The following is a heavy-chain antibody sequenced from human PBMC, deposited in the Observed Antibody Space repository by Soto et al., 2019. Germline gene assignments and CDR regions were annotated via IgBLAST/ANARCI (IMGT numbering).Heavy chain of an antibody. CDR2: ISSSSSTI. CDR3: ARDKNEWELLSHTRGDY. J-gene: IGHJ4*02. CDR1: GFTFSSYS. Sequence: GGSLRLSCAASGFTFSSYSMNWVRQAPGKGLEWVSYISSSSSTIYYADSVKGRFTTSRDNAKNSLYLQMNSLRAEDTAVYYCARDKNEWELLSHTRGDYWGQGTLVTVSS. D-gene: IGHD1-26*01. V-gene: IGHV3-48*01.